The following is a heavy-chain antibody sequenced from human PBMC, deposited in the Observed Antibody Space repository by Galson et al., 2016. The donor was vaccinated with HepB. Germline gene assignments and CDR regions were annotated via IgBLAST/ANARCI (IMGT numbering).Heavy chain of an antibody. CDR2: ISSSGTHT. D-gene: IGHD6-13*01. V-gene: IGHV3-11*06. CDR3: ARVFETTAAGTYDY. J-gene: IGHJ4*02. CDR1: GFTFIGYA. Sequence: SLRLSCAASGFTFIGYAMTWIRLAPGKGLEWVSYISSSGTHTPYADSVRGRFTISRDNAKNSLYLEMNSLRAEDTAVYFCARVFETTAAGTYDYWGQGTLVTVSS.